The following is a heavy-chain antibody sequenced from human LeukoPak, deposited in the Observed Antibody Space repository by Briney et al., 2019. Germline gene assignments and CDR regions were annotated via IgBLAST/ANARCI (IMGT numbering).Heavy chain of an antibody. D-gene: IGHD3-3*01. CDR3: AKGGYYDFWSGYSNWFDP. CDR1: GFTFSSYG. Sequence: PGGSLRLSCAASGFTFSSYGMHWVRQAPGKGLEWGVFIRYDGSNKYYADSVKGRFTISRDNSKNTLYLQMNSLRAEDTAVYYCAKGGYYDFWSGYSNWFDPWGQGTLVTVSS. J-gene: IGHJ5*02. V-gene: IGHV3-30*02. CDR2: IRYDGSNK.